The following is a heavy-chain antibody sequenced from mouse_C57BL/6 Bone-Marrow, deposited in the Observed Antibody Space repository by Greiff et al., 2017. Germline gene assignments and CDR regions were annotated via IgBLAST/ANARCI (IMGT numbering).Heavy chain of an antibody. CDR2: ILPGSGST. D-gene: IGHD3-1*01. V-gene: IGHV1-9*01. CDR1: GYTFTGYW. J-gene: IGHJ2*01. CDR3: ARPLGDAFDY. Sequence: QVQLQQSGAELMKPGASVKLSCKATGYTFTGYWIEWVKQRPGHGLEWIGEILPGSGSTNYSEKFKGKATFTADTSSNTAYMQLSSLTTEDSAIYYCARPLGDAFDYWGQGTTLTVSS.